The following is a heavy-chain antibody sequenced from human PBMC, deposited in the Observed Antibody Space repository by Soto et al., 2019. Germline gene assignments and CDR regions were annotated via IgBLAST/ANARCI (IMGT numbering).Heavy chain of an antibody. J-gene: IGHJ4*02. CDR2: VNTYNGNP. V-gene: IGHV1-18*01. Sequence: QVQLVQSGGELKKPGASVKVSCKASGYTFTNYAISWVRQAPDRGLEWMGWVNTYNGNPNYAQIFQGRATMTTDTSTGTAYMELRSLKSDDSAIYYCARDSQYSTSWQRFDSWGQGTLVTVSS. CDR3: ARDSQYSTSWQRFDS. D-gene: IGHD6-13*01. CDR1: GYTFTNYA.